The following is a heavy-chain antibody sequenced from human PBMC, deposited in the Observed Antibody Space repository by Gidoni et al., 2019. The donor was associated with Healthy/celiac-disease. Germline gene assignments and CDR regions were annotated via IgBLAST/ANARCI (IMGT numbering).Heavy chain of an antibody. V-gene: IGHV4-39*07. CDR1: GGSISSSSYY. Sequence: QLQLQESGPGLVKPSETLSLTCTVSGGSISSSSYYWGWIRQPPGKGLEWIGSIYYSGSTYYNPSLKSRVTISVDTSKNQFSLKLSSVTAADTAVYYCARDRLSGWYYYYGMDVWGQGTTVTVSS. CDR2: IYYSGST. CDR3: ARDRLSGWYYYYGMDV. J-gene: IGHJ6*02. D-gene: IGHD6-19*01.